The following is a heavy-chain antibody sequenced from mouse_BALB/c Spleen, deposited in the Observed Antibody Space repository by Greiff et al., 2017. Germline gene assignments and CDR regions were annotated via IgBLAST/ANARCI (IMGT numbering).Heavy chain of an antibody. V-gene: IGHV5-6*01. CDR2: ISSGGSYT. CDR1: GFTFSSYG. CDR3: ARQGLLRFAY. Sequence: EVQGVESGGDLVKPGGSLKLSCAASGFTFSSYGMSWVRQTPDKRLEWVATISSGGSYTYYPDSVKGRFTISRDNAKNTLYLQMSSLKSEDTAMYYCARQGLLRFAYWGQGTLVTVSA. D-gene: IGHD2-3*01. J-gene: IGHJ3*01.